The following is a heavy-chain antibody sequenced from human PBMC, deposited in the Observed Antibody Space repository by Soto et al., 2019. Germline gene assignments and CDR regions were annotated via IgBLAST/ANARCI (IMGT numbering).Heavy chain of an antibody. Sequence: GGSLRLSCAASGFTFSSYGMHWVRQAPGKGLEWVAVISYDGSNKYYADSVKGRFTISRDNSKNTLYLQMNSLRAEDTAVYYCARESETYYYDSSGYYYVGRWFDPWGQGTLVTVSS. CDR1: GFTFSSYG. V-gene: IGHV3-30*03. CDR3: ARESETYYYDSSGYYYVGRWFDP. D-gene: IGHD3-22*01. J-gene: IGHJ5*02. CDR2: ISYDGSNK.